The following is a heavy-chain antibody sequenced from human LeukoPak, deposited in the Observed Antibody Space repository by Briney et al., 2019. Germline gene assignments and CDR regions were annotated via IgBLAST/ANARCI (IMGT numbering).Heavy chain of an antibody. J-gene: IGHJ4*02. CDR2: INPNSGGT. D-gene: IGHD1-20*01. CDR3: ARDQAGEYNWNY. V-gene: IGHV1-2*02. Sequence: ASVKVSCKASGYTFIGYYMHWVRQAPGQGGEWMGWINPNSGGTNYAQKFQGRVTMTRDTSISTAYMELRRLRSDDTAVYYWARDQAGEYNWNYWGQGTLVTVSS. CDR1: GYTFIGYY.